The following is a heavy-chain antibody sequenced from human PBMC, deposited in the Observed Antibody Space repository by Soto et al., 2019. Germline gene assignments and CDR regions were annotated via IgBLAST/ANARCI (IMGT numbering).Heavy chain of an antibody. CDR2: IYYSGST. CDR3: ARRGVTIVRGGAFDI. D-gene: IGHD3-10*01. CDR1: GGSISSSSYY. V-gene: IGHV4-39*01. J-gene: IGHJ3*02. Sequence: SETLSLTCTVSGGSISSSSYYWGWIRQPPGKGLEWIGSIYYSGSTYYNPSLKSRVTISVDTSKNQFSLKLSSVTAADTAVYYCARRGVTIVRGGAFDIWGQGTMVTVSS.